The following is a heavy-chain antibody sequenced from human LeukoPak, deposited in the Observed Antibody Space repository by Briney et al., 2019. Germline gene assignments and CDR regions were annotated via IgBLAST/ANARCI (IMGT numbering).Heavy chain of an antibody. J-gene: IGHJ3*02. V-gene: IGHV1-69*13. CDR2: IIPIFGTA. CDR1: GGTFSSYA. D-gene: IGHD2-15*01. Sequence: GASVKVSCKASGGTFSSYAISWVRQAPGQGLEWMGGIIPIFGTANYAQKFQGRVTITADESTSTAYMELSSLRSEDTAVYYCARETCSGGSCYSGSDAFDIWGQGTMVTVSS. CDR3: ARETCSGGSCYSGSDAFDI.